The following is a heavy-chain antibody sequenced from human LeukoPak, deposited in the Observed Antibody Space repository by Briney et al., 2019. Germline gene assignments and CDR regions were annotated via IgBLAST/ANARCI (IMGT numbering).Heavy chain of an antibody. CDR2: IIPIFGTA. D-gene: IGHD3-3*01. V-gene: IGHV1-69*05. CDR3: ARSIFGVVINPPYNWFDP. CDR1: GGTFISYA. Sequence: SVKVSCKASGGTFISYAISWVRQAPGQGLEWMGGIIPIFGTANYAQKFQGRVTLTTDESTSTAYLELSSLRSEDTAVYYCARSIFGVVINPPYNWFDPWGQGTLVTVSS. J-gene: IGHJ5*02.